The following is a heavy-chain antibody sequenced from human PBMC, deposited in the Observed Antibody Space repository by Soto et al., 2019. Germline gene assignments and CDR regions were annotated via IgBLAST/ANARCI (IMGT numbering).Heavy chain of an antibody. J-gene: IGHJ4*02. CDR1: GFTFSSYA. Sequence: GGSLRLSCAASGFTFSSYAMSWVRQAPGKGLEWVSAISGSGGRTYYADSVKGRFTISRDNSKNTLYLQMNSLRAEDTAVYYGAKAYSSSWAHCFGYWGQGTLVTVSS. V-gene: IGHV3-23*01. D-gene: IGHD6-13*01. CDR3: AKAYSSSWAHCFGY. CDR2: ISGSGGRT.